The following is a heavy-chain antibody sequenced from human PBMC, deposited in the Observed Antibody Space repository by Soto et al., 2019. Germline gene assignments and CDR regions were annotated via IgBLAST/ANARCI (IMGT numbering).Heavy chain of an antibody. CDR1: GGSISSNNYY. Sequence: PSETLRCTCTVSGGSISSNNYYGAWIRQPPGKGLTWIASIFFDGSTYYNTSLKSRVTISRDTSKNQFSLRLTSMTAADTAVYYWATGRLADPRHREAESWGQGTRVTVS. CDR3: ATGRLADPRHREAES. D-gene: IGHD2-15*01. V-gene: IGHV4-39*02. CDR2: IFFDGST. J-gene: IGHJ4*02.